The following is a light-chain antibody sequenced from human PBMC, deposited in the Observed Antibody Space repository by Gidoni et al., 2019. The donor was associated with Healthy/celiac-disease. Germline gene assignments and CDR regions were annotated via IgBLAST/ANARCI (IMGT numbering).Light chain of an antibody. Sequence: DIVMTQSPDSQAVSLGERATINCKSSQSVLYRSNNKNYLAWYQQKPGQHPKLLIYWASTRESGVPDRFSGSGSGTDFTLTISSLQAEDVAVYYCQQYYSTPRTFGQXTKVEIK. CDR3: QQYYSTPRT. CDR2: WAS. CDR1: QSVLYRSNNKNY. J-gene: IGKJ1*01. V-gene: IGKV4-1*01.